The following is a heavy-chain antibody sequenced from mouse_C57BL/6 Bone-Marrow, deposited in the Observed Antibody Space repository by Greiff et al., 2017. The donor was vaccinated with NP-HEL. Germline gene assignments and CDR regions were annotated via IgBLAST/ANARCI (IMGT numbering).Heavy chain of an antibody. J-gene: IGHJ4*01. V-gene: IGHV1-81*01. Sequence: QVQLQQSGAELARPGASVTLSCKASGYTFTSYGISWVKQRTGQGLEWIGEIYPRSGNTYYIEKFKGKATLTADKSSSTAYMELRSLPSADSAVYVCARWRYAMDYWGQGTSVTVSS. CDR3: ARWRYAMDY. CDR1: GYTFTSYG. CDR2: IYPRSGNT.